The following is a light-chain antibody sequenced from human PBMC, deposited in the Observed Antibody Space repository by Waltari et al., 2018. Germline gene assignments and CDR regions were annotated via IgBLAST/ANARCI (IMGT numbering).Light chain of an antibody. Sequence: DIQLTHSPSFLSASVGDRVIITCRAGQDIRSYLAWYQQKPGKAPKLLIYATSTLQSGVPSRFSGSGSGTEFTLTISSLQPEDSATYYCQQLNSYPLTFGPGTKVDIK. CDR2: ATS. J-gene: IGKJ3*01. CDR3: QQLNSYPLT. CDR1: QDIRSY. V-gene: IGKV1-9*01.